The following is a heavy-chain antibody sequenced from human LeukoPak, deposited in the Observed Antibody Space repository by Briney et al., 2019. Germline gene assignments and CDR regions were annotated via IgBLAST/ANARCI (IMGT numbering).Heavy chain of an antibody. CDR1: GYTFTSYG. CDR2: INPNSGGT. CDR3: AREPDYYDRSGYYHFGY. V-gene: IGHV1-2*02. Sequence: VASVKVSSKASGYTFTSYGISWVRQAPGQGLEWMGWINPNSGGTNYAQTFQGRVTMTRDTSISTAYMELRRLRSDDTAVYYCAREPDYYDRSGYYHFGYWGQGPLVTVSS. D-gene: IGHD3-22*01. J-gene: IGHJ4*02.